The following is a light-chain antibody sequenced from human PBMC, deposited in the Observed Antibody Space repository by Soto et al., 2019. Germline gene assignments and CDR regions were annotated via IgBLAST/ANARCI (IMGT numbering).Light chain of an antibody. CDR1: SSDVGGYNY. J-gene: IGLJ1*01. Sequence: QSVLTQPASVSGSPGQSITISCTGTSSDVGGYNYVSWYQQHPGRAPKLMIYEVSNRPSGVSNRFSGSKSGNTVSLTISGLQAEDEADYYCSSYTSRTTLVFGPGTKVTVL. CDR3: SSYTSRTTLV. V-gene: IGLV2-14*01. CDR2: EVS.